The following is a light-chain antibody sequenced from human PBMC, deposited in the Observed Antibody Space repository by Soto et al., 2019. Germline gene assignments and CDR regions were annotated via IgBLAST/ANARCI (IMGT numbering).Light chain of an antibody. J-gene: IGKJ3*01. V-gene: IGKV3-11*01. CDR2: DAS. Sequence: EIVLTQSPSTLSLSPGERATLSCRASQSVSSYLAWYQQKPGQAPRLLIYDASNRATGIPARFSGSGSGTDFTLTISSLAPEDFAVYYCQQRSNWPPTFGPGKKVDIK. CDR1: QSVSSY. CDR3: QQRSNWPPT.